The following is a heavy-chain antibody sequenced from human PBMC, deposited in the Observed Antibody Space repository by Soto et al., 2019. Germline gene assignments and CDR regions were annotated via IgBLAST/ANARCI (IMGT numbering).Heavy chain of an antibody. V-gene: IGHV4-59*01. Sequence: LSLTCSVSADSFSKYYWTWIRQPPGEGLEWIGYIYFNGNTNYNPSLKGRVTISIDTSKKQFSLNLGSVTAVDSAVYDCASVTFGGVVLAHWGQGTLVTVPQ. CDR1: ADSFSKYY. D-gene: IGHD3-16*01. J-gene: IGHJ4*02. CDR3: ASVTFGGVVLAH. CDR2: IYFNGNT.